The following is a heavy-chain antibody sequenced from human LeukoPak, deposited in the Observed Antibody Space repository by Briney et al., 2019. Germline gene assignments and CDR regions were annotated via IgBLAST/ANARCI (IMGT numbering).Heavy chain of an antibody. Sequence: GGSLRLSCAASGFTFSSYAMSWVRQAPGKGLEWVSAISGSGGSTYYADSVKGRFTISRDNSKNTLYLQMNSLRAEDTAVYYCAKRLVYSSGWYYFGYWDQGTLVTVSS. V-gene: IGHV3-23*01. J-gene: IGHJ4*02. CDR1: GFTFSSYA. CDR3: AKRLVYSSGWYYFGY. D-gene: IGHD6-19*01. CDR2: ISGSGGST.